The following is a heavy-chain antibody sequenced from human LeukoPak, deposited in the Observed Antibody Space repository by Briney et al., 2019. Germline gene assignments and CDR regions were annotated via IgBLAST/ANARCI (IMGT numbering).Heavy chain of an antibody. CDR3: ATIDPTDAFDI. D-gene: IGHD2-15*01. J-gene: IGHJ3*02. Sequence: PGGSLRLSCAASGFTFSDYYMSWIRQAPGKGLEWVSSISSSSSYIYYADSVKGRFTISRDNAKNSLYLQMNSLRAEDTAVYYCATIDPTDAFDIWGQGTMVTVSS. V-gene: IGHV3-11*06. CDR1: GFTFSDYY. CDR2: ISSSSSYI.